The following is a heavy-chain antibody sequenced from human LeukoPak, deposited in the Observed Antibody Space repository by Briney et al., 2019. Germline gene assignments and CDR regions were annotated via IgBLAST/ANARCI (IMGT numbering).Heavy chain of an antibody. CDR3: ARESSSSWPPGTYAFDI. CDR2: IIPIFGTA. CDR1: GGTFTSYA. D-gene: IGHD6-13*01. J-gene: IGHJ3*02. Sequence: GSSVKLSCKASGGTFTSYAISWVRQAPGQGLEWMGGIIPIFGTANYAQKFQGRVTITTDESTSTAHMELSSLRSEDTAVYYCARESSSSWPPGTYAFDIWGQGTMVTVSS. V-gene: IGHV1-69*05.